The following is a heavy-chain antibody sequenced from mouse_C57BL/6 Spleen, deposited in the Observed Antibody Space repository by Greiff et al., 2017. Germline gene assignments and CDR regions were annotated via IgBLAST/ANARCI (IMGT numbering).Heavy chain of an antibody. D-gene: IGHD1-1*01. V-gene: IGHV1-15*01. J-gene: IGHJ2*01. Sequence: VQRVESGAELVRPGASVTLSCKASGYTFTDYEMHWVKQTPVHGLEWIGAIDPETGGTAYNQKFKGKAILTADKSSSTAYMELRSLTSEDSAVDYCTRRRYGSSVDYWGQGTTLTVSA. CDR2: IDPETGGT. CDR3: TRRRYGSSVDY. CDR1: GYTFTDYE.